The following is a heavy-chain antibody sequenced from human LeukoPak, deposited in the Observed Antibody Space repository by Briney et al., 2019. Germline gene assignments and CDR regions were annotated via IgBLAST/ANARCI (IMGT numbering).Heavy chain of an antibody. Sequence: GGSLRLSCAVSGFTFSDYYMSWIRQAPGKGLEWVSYISSGGSTISHADSVKGRFTISRDNAENSLYLQMNSLRAEDTAVYYCASCGEYYDFWSGYYYDAFDIWGQGTMVTVSS. CDR1: GFTFSDYY. CDR2: ISSGGSTI. D-gene: IGHD3-3*01. CDR3: ASCGEYYDFWSGYYYDAFDI. J-gene: IGHJ3*02. V-gene: IGHV3-11*01.